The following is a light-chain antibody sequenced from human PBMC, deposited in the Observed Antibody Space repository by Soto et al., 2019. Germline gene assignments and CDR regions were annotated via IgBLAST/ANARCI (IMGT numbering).Light chain of an antibody. V-gene: IGLV1-40*01. CDR1: SSNIGTHYD. Sequence: QSVLTQPPSVSGAPGQRVTIYCTGSSSNIGTHYDVHWYQQLPGTAPKLLIYGSSNRPSGVPDRFSGSKSGTSASLAITGLQAEDEADYYCQSYDSSLSGVVFGGGTKLTVL. CDR3: QSYDSSLSGVV. CDR2: GSS. J-gene: IGLJ2*01.